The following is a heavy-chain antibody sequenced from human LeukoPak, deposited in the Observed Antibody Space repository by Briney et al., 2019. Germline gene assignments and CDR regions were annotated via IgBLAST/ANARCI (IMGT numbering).Heavy chain of an antibody. CDR2: IYYSGST. CDR3: ARGSRIIRGVTWDS. CDR1: GGSISSYY. V-gene: IGHV4-59*01. J-gene: IGHJ4*02. D-gene: IGHD3-10*01. Sequence: SETLSLTCTVSGGSISSYYWNWIRQPPGKGLEWIGYIYYSGSTNYNPSLKSRVTISVDTSKNQFSLKLSSVTAADTAVYYCARGSRIIRGVTWDSWGQGTLVTVSS.